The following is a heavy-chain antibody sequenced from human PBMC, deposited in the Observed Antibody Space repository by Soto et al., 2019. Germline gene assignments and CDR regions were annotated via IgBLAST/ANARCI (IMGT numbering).Heavy chain of an antibody. CDR2: IYYSGST. Sequence: RLPPGKGLEWIWYIYYSGSTNYNPFLKSRVTISVDTSKNQFSLKLSSVTAADTAVYYCARALILTGYYIHDAFDIWGQGTMVT. J-gene: IGHJ3*02. V-gene: IGHV4-59*01. CDR3: ARALILTGYYIHDAFDI. D-gene: IGHD3-9*01.